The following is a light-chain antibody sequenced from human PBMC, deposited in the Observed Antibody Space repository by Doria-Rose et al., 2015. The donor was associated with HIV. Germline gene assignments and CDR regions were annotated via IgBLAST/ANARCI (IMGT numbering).Light chain of an antibody. V-gene: IGLV2-8*01. J-gene: IGLJ3*02. CDR2: EVT. Sequence: SGSPGQSVTISCTGPSSDVGGYNYVSWYQQHPGEAPKLMIYEVTKRPSGVPHRFSGSKSGNTASLTVSGLQAEDEADYYCSSYAGSDWVFGGGTKRTVL. CDR3: SSYAGSDWV. CDR1: SSDVGGYNY.